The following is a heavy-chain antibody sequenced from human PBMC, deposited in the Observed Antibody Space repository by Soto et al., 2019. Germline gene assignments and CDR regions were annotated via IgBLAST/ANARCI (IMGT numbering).Heavy chain of an antibody. J-gene: IGHJ6*02. CDR2: IYPGDSDT. Sequence: LGESLKISCKGSGYSFTSYWIGWVRQMPGKGLEWMGIIYPGDSDTRYSPSFQGQVTISADKSISTAYLQWSSLKASDTAMYYCASSTVEMATIYYYYGMAVWGQGTTVTVSS. CDR3: ASSTVEMATIYYYYGMAV. V-gene: IGHV5-51*01. D-gene: IGHD5-12*01. CDR1: GYSFTSYW.